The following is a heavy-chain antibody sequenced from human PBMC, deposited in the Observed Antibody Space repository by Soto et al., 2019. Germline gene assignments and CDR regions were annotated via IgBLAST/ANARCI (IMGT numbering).Heavy chain of an antibody. CDR3: ARSSPVVTAP. J-gene: IGHJ5*02. V-gene: IGHV4-31*03. Sequence: QVQLQESGPGLLKPSQTLSLTCTVSGGSISSGGYYWSWIRQHPGKGLEWIGYYSGSTYYNPSLKSRITISVDTSKNQFSLKLSSVSAADTAVYYCARSSPVVTAPWGQGTLVTVSS. D-gene: IGHD2-21*02. CDR1: GGSISSGGYY. CDR2: YSGST.